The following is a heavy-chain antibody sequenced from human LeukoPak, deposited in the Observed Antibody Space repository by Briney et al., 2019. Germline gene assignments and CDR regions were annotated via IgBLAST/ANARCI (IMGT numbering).Heavy chain of an antibody. J-gene: IGHJ5*02. D-gene: IGHD6-13*01. CDR1: GYTFTGYD. V-gene: IGHV1-8*01. Sequence: ASVKVSCKASGYTFTGYDINWVRQAPGQGLEWMGWMNPDSANTGYAQKFQGRVTMTRHTSINTAYMELSSLRSEDTAVYYCARGRATGSSWGSNNWFDPWGQGTLVTVSS. CDR2: MNPDSANT. CDR3: ARGRATGSSWGSNNWFDP.